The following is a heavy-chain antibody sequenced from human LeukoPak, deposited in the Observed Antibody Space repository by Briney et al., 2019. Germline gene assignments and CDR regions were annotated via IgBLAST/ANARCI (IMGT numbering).Heavy chain of an antibody. CDR1: GGSFSGYY. V-gene: IGHV4-34*01. CDR3: ARGPLVHSDY. J-gene: IGHJ4*02. D-gene: IGHD6-6*01. CDR2: INHSGST. Sequence: SDTLSLTCAVYGGSFSGYYWSWIRQPPGKGLEWIGEINHSGSTNYNPSLKSRVTISVDTSKNHFSLKLSSVTAADTAVYYCARGPLVHSDYWGQGTLVTVSS.